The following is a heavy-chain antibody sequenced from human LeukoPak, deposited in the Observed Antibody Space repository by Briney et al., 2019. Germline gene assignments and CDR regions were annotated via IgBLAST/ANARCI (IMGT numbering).Heavy chain of an antibody. CDR1: GVSVSDNY. J-gene: IGHJ4*02. D-gene: IGHD3/OR15-3a*01. CDR2: IYPNGRT. V-gene: IGHV3-53*01. CDR3: ARAWTGDY. Sequence: PGGSLRLSCAASGVSVSDNYMTWVRQAPGKGLDWVSIIYPNGRTYYADSVKGRFTISRDNSKNTLNLQMNSLRVEDTAVYYCARAWTGDYWGQGTLVTVSS.